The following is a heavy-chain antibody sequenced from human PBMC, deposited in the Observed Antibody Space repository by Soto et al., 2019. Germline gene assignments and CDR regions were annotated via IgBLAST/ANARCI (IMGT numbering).Heavy chain of an antibody. Sequence: GASVKVSCKASGYTFTSYGISWVRQAPGQGLEWMGWIGAYNGNTNYAQKLQGRVTMTTDTSTSTAYMELRSLRSDDTAVYYCARDRSFIAAADYYYYGMDVWGQGTTVTVSS. J-gene: IGHJ6*02. CDR3: ARDRSFIAAADYYYYGMDV. CDR2: IGAYNGNT. D-gene: IGHD6-13*01. CDR1: GYTFTSYG. V-gene: IGHV1-18*04.